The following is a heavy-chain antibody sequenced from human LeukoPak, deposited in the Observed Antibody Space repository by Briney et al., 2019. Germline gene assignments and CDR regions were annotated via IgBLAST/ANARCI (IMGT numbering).Heavy chain of an antibody. J-gene: IGHJ6*03. D-gene: IGHD6-13*01. Sequence: GGSLRLSCAASGFTVSSNYMSWVRQAPGKGLEWVSVIYSGGSTYYADSVKGRSTISRDNSKNTLYLQMNSLRAEDTAVYYCAREGAAAGTEAGYYYYMDVWGKGTTVTVSS. CDR1: GFTVSSNY. CDR2: IYSGGST. CDR3: AREGAAAGTEAGYYYYMDV. V-gene: IGHV3-53*01.